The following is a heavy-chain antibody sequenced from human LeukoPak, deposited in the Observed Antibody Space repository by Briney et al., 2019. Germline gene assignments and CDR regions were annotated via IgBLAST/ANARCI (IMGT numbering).Heavy chain of an antibody. CDR2: ISAYNGNM. Sequence: ASVKVSCKASGYTFTSHVINWVRQAPGQGLEWMGWISAYNGNMNYAQKFQGRATMTTDTSTSTAYMELRSLRSDDTAVYYCARVSMVRGDYAFDIWGQGTMVTVSS. V-gene: IGHV1-18*01. CDR1: GYTFTSHV. CDR3: ARVSMVRGDYAFDI. J-gene: IGHJ3*02. D-gene: IGHD3-10*01.